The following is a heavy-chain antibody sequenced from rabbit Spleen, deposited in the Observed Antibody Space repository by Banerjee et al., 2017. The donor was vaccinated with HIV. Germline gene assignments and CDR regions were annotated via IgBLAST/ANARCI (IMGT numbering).Heavy chain of an antibody. CDR2: IFAGSTGTT. Sequence: QSLEESGGDLVEPGASLTLTCTASGFSFSTIYWIYWVRQAPGKGLEWIGTIFAGSTGTTDYASWAIGRYTVSKTSSSTVTLQMTSLTAADTATYFCGRDFDFWGPGTLVTVS. V-gene: IGHV1S40*01. CDR1: GFSFSTIYW. J-gene: IGHJ4*01. CDR3: GRDFDF.